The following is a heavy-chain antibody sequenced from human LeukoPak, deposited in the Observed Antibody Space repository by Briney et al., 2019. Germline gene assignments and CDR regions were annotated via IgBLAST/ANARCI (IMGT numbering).Heavy chain of an antibody. Sequence: ASVKVSCKASGYTFTGYYMHWVRQAPGQGLEWMGIINPSGGSTSYAQKFQGRVTMTRDSSTSTVYMELSSLRSEDTAVYYCARDRVIGSSQKPGTTGTTWVPLGFAYWGQGTLVTVSS. V-gene: IGHV1-46*01. CDR1: GYTFTGYY. CDR2: INPSGGST. D-gene: IGHD1-1*01. CDR3: ARDRVIGSSQKPGTTGTTWVPLGFAY. J-gene: IGHJ4*02.